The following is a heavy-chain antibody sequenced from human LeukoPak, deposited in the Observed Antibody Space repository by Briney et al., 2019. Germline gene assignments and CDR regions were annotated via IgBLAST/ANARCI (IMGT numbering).Heavy chain of an antibody. Sequence: SVNVSCKASGGTFSSYAISWVRQAPGQGLEWMGGIIPIFGTSNYEQKFHGRVTITADESPSTAYMELSSLRSEDTAVYYCATAGIENSSFDYWGQGTLVTVSS. CDR2: IIPIFGTS. D-gene: IGHD6-6*01. J-gene: IGHJ4*02. V-gene: IGHV1-69*13. CDR1: GGTFSSYA. CDR3: ATAGIENSSFDY.